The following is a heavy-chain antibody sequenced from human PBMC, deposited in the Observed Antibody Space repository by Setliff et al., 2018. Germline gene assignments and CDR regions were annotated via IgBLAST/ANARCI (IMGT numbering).Heavy chain of an antibody. CDR3: ARELRSPYWHIDF. J-gene: IGHJ4*02. CDR2: INPSGGRT. CDR1: GYTFTNYH. Sequence: ASVKVSCKASGYTFTNYHMHWVRQAPGQGLEWMGIINPSGGRTSYAQKFQGRVTMTRDTSTSTGYLELSRLRSEDTAIYYCARELRSPYWHIDFWGQGTLVTVSS. V-gene: IGHV1-46*01. D-gene: IGHD2-15*01.